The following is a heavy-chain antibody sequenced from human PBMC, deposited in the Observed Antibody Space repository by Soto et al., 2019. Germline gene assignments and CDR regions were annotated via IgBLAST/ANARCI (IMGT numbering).Heavy chain of an antibody. Sequence: EVLLVESGGGLVQPGGSLRLSCAASGFTFSSYSMNWVRQAPGKGLEWVSYISSSLSTIYYAYSVKGRFTISRDNAKNSLYLQMNSLRDEDTAVYYCGGSWSYPYYYYYGMDVWGQGTTVTVSS. J-gene: IGHJ6*02. CDR3: GGSWSYPYYYYYGMDV. CDR1: GFTFSSYS. D-gene: IGHD3-10*01. CDR2: ISSSLSTI. V-gene: IGHV3-48*02.